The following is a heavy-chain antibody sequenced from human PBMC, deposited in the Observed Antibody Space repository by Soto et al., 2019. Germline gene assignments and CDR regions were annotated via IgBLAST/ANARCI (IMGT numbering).Heavy chain of an antibody. CDR3: ARNVDFWSDYYDY. D-gene: IGHD3-3*01. Sequence: SETLSLTCTVSGGSISSGGYYWSWIRQHPGKGLEWIGYIYYSGSTYYNPSLKSRVTISVDTSKNQFSLKLSSVTAADTAVYYCARNVDFWSDYYDYWGQGTLVTVSS. J-gene: IGHJ4*02. V-gene: IGHV4-31*03. CDR1: GGSISSGGYY. CDR2: IYYSGST.